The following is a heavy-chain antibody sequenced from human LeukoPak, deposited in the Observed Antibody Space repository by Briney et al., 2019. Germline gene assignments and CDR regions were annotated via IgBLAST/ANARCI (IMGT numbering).Heavy chain of an antibody. D-gene: IGHD2-2*01. Sequence: ASVKVSCKASGYTFTGYYMHWVRQAPGQGLEWMGWINPNSGGTNYAQKLQGRVTMTTDTSTSTAYMELRSLRSDDTAVYYCARGGGYCSSTSCSSFDYWGQGTLVTVSS. CDR3: ARGGGYCSSTSCSSFDY. CDR1: GYTFTGYY. V-gene: IGHV1-2*02. J-gene: IGHJ4*02. CDR2: INPNSGGT.